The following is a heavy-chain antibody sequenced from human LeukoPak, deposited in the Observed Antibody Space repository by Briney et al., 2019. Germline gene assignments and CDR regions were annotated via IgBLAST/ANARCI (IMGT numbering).Heavy chain of an antibody. CDR2: ISWNSGSI. D-gene: IGHD1-20*01. CDR3: AKDMGLTGTSFDY. Sequence: PGRSLRLSCAASGFTFDDYAMHWVRQAPGKGLEWVSGISWNSGSIGYADSVKGRFTISRDNAKNSLYLQMNSLRAEDTALYYCAKDMGLTGTSFDYWGQGTLVTVSS. V-gene: IGHV3-9*01. CDR1: GFTFDDYA. J-gene: IGHJ4*02.